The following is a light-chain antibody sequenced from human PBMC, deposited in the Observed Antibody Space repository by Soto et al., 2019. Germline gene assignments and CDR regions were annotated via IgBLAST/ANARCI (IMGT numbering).Light chain of an antibody. CDR1: QSVGSNY. Sequence: EIVLTQSPGTLSLSPGERATLSCRSSQSVGSNYLAWYQQKPDQAPGLVTYDVSGRATGIPDRFSGSGSGTDFPLTISRLEPEDFAGYYCQQYGSSPTFGQGTKVEIK. J-gene: IGKJ1*01. V-gene: IGKV3-20*01. CDR2: DVS. CDR3: QQYGSSPT.